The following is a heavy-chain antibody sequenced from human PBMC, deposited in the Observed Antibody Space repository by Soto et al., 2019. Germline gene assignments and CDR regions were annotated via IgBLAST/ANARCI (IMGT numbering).Heavy chain of an antibody. V-gene: IGHV3-30-3*01. CDR3: ARPQDYGDFYFDY. D-gene: IGHD4-17*01. Sequence: GGSLRLSCAASGFTFSSYAMHWVRQSPGKGLEWVAVISYDGSNKYYADSVKGRFTISRDNSKNTLYLQMNSLRAEDTAVYYCARPQDYGDFYFDYWGQGTLVTVSS. J-gene: IGHJ4*02. CDR2: ISYDGSNK. CDR1: GFTFSSYA.